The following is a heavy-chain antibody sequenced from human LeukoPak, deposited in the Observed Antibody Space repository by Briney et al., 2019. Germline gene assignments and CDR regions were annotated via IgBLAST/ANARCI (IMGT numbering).Heavy chain of an antibody. CDR2: IYTSGST. CDR3: ARDLKIYGLPALELYYGYGMDV. J-gene: IGHJ6*02. V-gene: IGHV4-4*07. CDR1: GGSISSYY. Sequence: SETLSLTCTVSGGSISSYYWSWIRQPAGKGLEWIGRIYTSGSTNYNPSLKSRVTISVDKSKNQFSLKLSSVTAADTAVYYCARDLKIYGLPALELYYGYGMDVWGQGTTVTVSS. D-gene: IGHD3-16*01.